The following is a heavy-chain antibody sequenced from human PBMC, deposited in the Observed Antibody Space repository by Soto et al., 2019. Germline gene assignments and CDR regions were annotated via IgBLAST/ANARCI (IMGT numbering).Heavy chain of an antibody. CDR1: GGTFSSYA. V-gene: IGHV1-69*12. CDR3: ARPQLEPESNWFDP. CDR2: IIPIFGTA. D-gene: IGHD1-1*01. J-gene: IGHJ5*02. Sequence: QVQLVQSGAEVKKPGSSVKVSCKASGGTFSSYAISWVRQAPGQGLEWMGGIIPIFGTANYAQKFQGRVTXXAXEXXSTAYMELSSLRSEDTAVYYCARPQLEPESNWFDPWGQGTLVTVSS.